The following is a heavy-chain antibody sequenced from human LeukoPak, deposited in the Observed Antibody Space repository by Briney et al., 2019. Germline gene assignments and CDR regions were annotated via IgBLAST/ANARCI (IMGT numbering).Heavy chain of an antibody. CDR2: ISSNGGST. V-gene: IGHV3-23*01. CDR1: GFTFSSYM. J-gene: IGHJ4*02. Sequence: PGGSLRLSCAASGFTFSSYMMTWVRQAPGKGLEWVSTISSNGGSTYYADSVKGRFTISRDNSKNTLYLQINSLRADDTAVFYCARGGLGSAFDNWGQGTLVTVSS. D-gene: IGHD6-19*01. CDR3: ARGGLGSAFDN.